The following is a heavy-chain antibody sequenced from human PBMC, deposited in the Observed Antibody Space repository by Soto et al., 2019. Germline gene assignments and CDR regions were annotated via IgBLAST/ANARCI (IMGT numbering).Heavy chain of an antibody. CDR1: GGSISDISYC. Sequence: SETLSLTCTVSGGSISDISYCWGWIRQPPGKGLQWIGCMFYSGATYYNPSLKNRVTLSVDTSNNEFSLKLVSVTAPDTTVYYCARHKSGSDWLDPWGQGTLVTAPQ. V-gene: IGHV4-39*01. CDR3: ARHKSGSDWLDP. D-gene: IGHD2-15*01. J-gene: IGHJ5*02. CDR2: MFYSGAT.